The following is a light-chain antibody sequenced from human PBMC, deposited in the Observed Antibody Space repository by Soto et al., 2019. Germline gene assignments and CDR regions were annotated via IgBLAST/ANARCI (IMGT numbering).Light chain of an antibody. CDR3: QQYYTTPLT. Sequence: DIVLTQSPDSLAVSLGGRAPINCKSSQSVLYSSNNKNYLAWYQQTPGQPPKLLIYWASTRESGVPDRFSGSGSGTDFTLTISSLQAEEVAVYYCQQYYTTPLTFGGGTKVDIK. CDR1: QSVLYSSNNKNY. V-gene: IGKV4-1*01. CDR2: WAS. J-gene: IGKJ4*01.